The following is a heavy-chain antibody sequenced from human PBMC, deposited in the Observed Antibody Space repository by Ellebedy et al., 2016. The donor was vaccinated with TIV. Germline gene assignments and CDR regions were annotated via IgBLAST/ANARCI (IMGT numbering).Heavy chain of an antibody. D-gene: IGHD2-21*01. CDR3: ARYHVPQAVMGWFEP. CDR2: LDVDGYTT. CDR1: GFTFSSYA. Sequence: GESLKISXAASGFTFSSYAMNWVRQAPGKGLEYVSTLDVDGYTTFYADSVKGRFTISSDYSKNTLYLQMNSLRVDDTAVYYCARYHVPQAVMGWFEPWGQGTLVTVSS. V-gene: IGHV3-23*01. J-gene: IGHJ5*02.